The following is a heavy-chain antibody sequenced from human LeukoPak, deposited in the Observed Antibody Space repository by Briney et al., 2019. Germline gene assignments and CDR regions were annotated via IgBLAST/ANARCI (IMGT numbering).Heavy chain of an antibody. V-gene: IGHV4-61*01. J-gene: IGHJ4*02. CDR1: GGSVSSGSYY. D-gene: IGHD4-17*01. Sequence: PSETLSLTCTVSGGSVSSGSYYWSWIRQPPGEGLEWIGYIYYSGSTNYNPSLKSRVTISVDTSKNQFSLKLSSVTAADTAVYYCARDPYGDYGYFDYWGQGTLVTVSS. CDR2: IYYSGST. CDR3: ARDPYGDYGYFDY.